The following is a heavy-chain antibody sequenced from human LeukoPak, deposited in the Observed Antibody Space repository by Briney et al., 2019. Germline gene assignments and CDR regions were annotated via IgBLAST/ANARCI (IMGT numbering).Heavy chain of an antibody. D-gene: IGHD3-10*02. V-gene: IGHV4-30-4*08. CDR2: IYYSGST. J-gene: IGHJ6*03. CDR1: GGSISSGDYY. Sequence: SETLSLTCTVSGGSISSGDYYWSWIRQPPGKGLEWIGYIYYSGSTYYNPSLKSRVTISVDTSKNQFSLKLSSVTAADKAVYNCMFGVNYMDVWGKGTTVTVSS. CDR3: MFGVNYMDV.